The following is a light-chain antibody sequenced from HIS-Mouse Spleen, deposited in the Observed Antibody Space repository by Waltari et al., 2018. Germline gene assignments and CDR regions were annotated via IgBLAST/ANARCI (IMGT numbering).Light chain of an antibody. CDR3: QSADSSGTGWV. V-gene: IGLV3-25*03. Sequence: SYELTQPPSVSVSPGQTARITCSGDALPKQYVYWYQQKPGQAPVLVIYKDSERPSGIPERFSGSSSGTTVTLTISGVQAEDEADYYCQSADSSGTGWVFGGGTKLTVL. CDR2: KDS. CDR1: ALPKQY. J-gene: IGLJ3*02.